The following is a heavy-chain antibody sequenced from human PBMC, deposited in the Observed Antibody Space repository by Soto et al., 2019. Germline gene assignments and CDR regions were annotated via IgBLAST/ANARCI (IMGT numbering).Heavy chain of an antibody. CDR2: IYYSGTT. CDR1: GGSISSDSYY. Sequence: QVQLQESGPRLVKPSQTLSLTCTVSGGSISSDSYYWTWIRQHPGKGLEWIGYIYYSGTTHYNPSLKSRVTISVDMSKNQFSLRLSSVTAADTAVYYCAKGTIHNFDYWGQGTLVTVSA. V-gene: IGHV4-31*03. CDR3: AKGTIHNFDY. J-gene: IGHJ4*02.